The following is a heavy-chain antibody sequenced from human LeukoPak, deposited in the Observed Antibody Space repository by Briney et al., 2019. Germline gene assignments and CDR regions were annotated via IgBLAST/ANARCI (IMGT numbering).Heavy chain of an antibody. J-gene: IGHJ3*02. CDR2: ISSNGGST. CDR1: GFTFSSYA. V-gene: IGHV3-64*01. Sequence: GGSLRLSCAASGFTFSSYAMHWVRQAPGKGLEYVSAISSNGGSTYYANSVKGRFTISRDNSKNTLYLQMGSLRAEDMAVYYCARPRVRASPLGAFDIWGQGTMVTVSS. CDR3: ARPRVRASPLGAFDI.